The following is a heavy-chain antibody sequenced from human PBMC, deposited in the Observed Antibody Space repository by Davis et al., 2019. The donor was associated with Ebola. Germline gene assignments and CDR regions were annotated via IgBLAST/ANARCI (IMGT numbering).Heavy chain of an antibody. D-gene: IGHD3-22*01. CDR3: ARYWYSMIVVVTYRGAFDI. Sequence: SETLSLTCTVSGGSISSYYWSWIRQPPGKGLEWIGEINHSGSTNYNPSLKSRVTISVDTSKNQFSLKLRSVTAADTAVYYCARYWYSMIVVVTYRGAFDIWGQGTMVTVSS. CDR1: GGSISSYY. V-gene: IGHV4-34*01. CDR2: INHSGST. J-gene: IGHJ3*02.